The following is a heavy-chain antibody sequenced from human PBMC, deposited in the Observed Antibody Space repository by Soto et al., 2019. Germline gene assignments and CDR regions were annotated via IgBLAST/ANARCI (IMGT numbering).Heavy chain of an antibody. CDR2: ISWNSGNI. CDR1: GFTFDDYA. CDR3: AKGVSGTYYDILTGYYTGHYFDY. J-gene: IGHJ4*02. D-gene: IGHD3-9*01. V-gene: IGHV3-9*01. Sequence: TGGSLRLSCAASGFTFDDYAMHWVRQAPGKGLEWVSGISWNSGNIGYADSVKGRFTISRDNAKNSLYLQMNSLRAVDTALYYCAKGVSGTYYDILTGYYTGHYFDYWGQGILVTVSS.